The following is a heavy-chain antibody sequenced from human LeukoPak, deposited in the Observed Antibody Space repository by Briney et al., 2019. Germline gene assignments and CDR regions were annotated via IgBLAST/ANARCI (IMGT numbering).Heavy chain of an antibody. Sequence: SVKVSCKASGGTFSSYAISWVRQAPGQGLEWMGRIIPILGIANYSQKFQGRVTITADKSTSTAYMELSSLRSEDTAVYYCARVALPGYSYGYVGAFGIWGQGTMVTVSS. V-gene: IGHV1-69*04. CDR2: IIPILGIA. D-gene: IGHD5-18*01. CDR1: GGTFSSYA. J-gene: IGHJ3*02. CDR3: ARVALPGYSYGYVGAFGI.